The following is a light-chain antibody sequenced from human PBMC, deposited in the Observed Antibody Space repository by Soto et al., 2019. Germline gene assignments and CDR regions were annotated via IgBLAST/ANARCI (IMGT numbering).Light chain of an antibody. CDR3: QQYGSSPSLT. Sequence: ETVLTQSPDTLSLSPGERATLSCRASQSVSITYLAWYQQKPGQAPRLLIYNASGRATGIPDRFSGSGSGTDFTLTISRLEPEDFAVYYCQQYGSSPSLTFGGGTKVDIK. V-gene: IGKV3-20*01. CDR2: NAS. J-gene: IGKJ4*01. CDR1: QSVSITY.